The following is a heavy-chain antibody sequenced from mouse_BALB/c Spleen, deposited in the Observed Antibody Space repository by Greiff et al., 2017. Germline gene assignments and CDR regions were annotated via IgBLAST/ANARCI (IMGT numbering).Heavy chain of an antibody. CDR2: IYPGDGDT. CDR1: GYAFSSYW. Sequence: VQLQESGAELVRPGSSVKISCKASGYAFSSYWMHWVKQRPGQGLEWIGQIYPGDGDTNYNGKFKGKATLTADKSSSTAYMQLSSLTSEDSAVYFCSRRVITTVDYAMDYWGQGTSVTVSS. V-gene: IGHV1-80*01. D-gene: IGHD1-1*01. CDR3: SRRVITTVDYAMDY. J-gene: IGHJ4*01.